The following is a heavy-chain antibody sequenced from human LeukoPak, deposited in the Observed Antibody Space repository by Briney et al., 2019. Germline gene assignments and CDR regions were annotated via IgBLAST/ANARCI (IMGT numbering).Heavy chain of an antibody. D-gene: IGHD3-10*01. V-gene: IGHV4-39*07. CDR3: ARAGYYYATREYYFDY. CDR2: IYYSGST. J-gene: IGHJ4*02. CDR1: GGSISSSSYY. Sequence: SETLSLTCTVSGGSISSSSYYWGWIRQPPGKGLEWIGSIYYSGSTYYNPSLKSRVTISVDTSKNQFSLKLSSVTAADTAVYYCARAGYYYATREYYFDYWGQGTLVTVSS.